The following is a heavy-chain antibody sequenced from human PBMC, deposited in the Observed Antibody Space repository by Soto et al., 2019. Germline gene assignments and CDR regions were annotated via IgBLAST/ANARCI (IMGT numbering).Heavy chain of an antibody. CDR3: ARITAYYYDSSGYYVNWFDP. V-gene: IGHV4-39*01. CDR1: GGSISSSSYY. CDR2: IYYSGST. Sequence: PSETLSLTCTVSGGSISSSSYYWGWIRQPPGKGLEWIGSIYYSGSTYYNPSLKSRVTISVDTSKNQFSLKLSSVTAADTAVYYCARITAYYYDSSGYYVNWFDPWGQGTLVTVSS. D-gene: IGHD3-22*01. J-gene: IGHJ5*02.